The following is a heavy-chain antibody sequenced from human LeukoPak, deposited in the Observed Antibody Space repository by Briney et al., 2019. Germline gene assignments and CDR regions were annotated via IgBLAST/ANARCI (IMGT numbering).Heavy chain of an antibody. V-gene: IGHV3-13*01. CDR3: ARERLTYGMDV. J-gene: IGHJ6*02. CDR2: ISFAGDS. Sequence: GGSLRLSCAASGFLFSTYDMHWVRQVPGKGLEWVSGISFAGDSYYPASVKGRFTVSRENAKNSLYLQMNSLRVGDMAVYYCARERLTYGMDVWGQGTTVIVSS. D-gene: IGHD3-16*01. CDR1: GFLFSTYD.